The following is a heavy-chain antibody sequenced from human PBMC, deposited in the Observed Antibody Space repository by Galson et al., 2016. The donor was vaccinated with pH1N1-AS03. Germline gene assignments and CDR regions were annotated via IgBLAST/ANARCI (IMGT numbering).Heavy chain of an antibody. CDR2: IYSGGST. D-gene: IGHD4-23*01. Sequence: SLRLSCAVSGFTVSSKYMSWVRQAPEKGLEWVSSIYSGGSTYYTDSVKGRFTISRDDYKATLFLQMSSLRPEDTAVYYCASVTSAWPTVGAFGIWGQGTVVTVSS. CDR3: ASVTSAWPTVGAFGI. CDR1: GFTVSSKY. V-gene: IGHV3-66*02. J-gene: IGHJ3*02.